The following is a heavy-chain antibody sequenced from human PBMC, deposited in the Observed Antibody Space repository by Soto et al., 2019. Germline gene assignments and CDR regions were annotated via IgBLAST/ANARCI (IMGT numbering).Heavy chain of an antibody. J-gene: IGHJ4*02. V-gene: IGHV1-18*01. CDR1: GYTFTSYG. Sequence: ASVKVSCKASGYTFTSYGISWVRQAPGQGLEWMGWISAYNGNTNYAQKLQGRVTMTTDTSTSTAYMELRSLRSDDTAVYYCARGITYDILTGYGHYYFDYWGQGTLVTVSS. CDR3: ARGITYDILTGYGHYYFDY. D-gene: IGHD3-9*01. CDR2: ISAYNGNT.